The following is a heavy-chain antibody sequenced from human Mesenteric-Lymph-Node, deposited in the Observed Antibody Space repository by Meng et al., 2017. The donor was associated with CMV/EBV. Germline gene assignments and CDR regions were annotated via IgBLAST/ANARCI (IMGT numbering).Heavy chain of an antibody. Sequence: GESLKISCAASGFTFSSYSMNWVRQAPGKGLEWVAVLSNDGSDNSYADSVKGRFTISRDNSENTLYLQMNSLKAEDTAVYYCARPTYFYESSGNTFDFWGQGTLVTVSS. CDR3: ARPTYFYESSGNTFDF. J-gene: IGHJ4*02. CDR2: LSNDGSDN. CDR1: GFTFSSYS. D-gene: IGHD3-22*01. V-gene: IGHV3-30*03.